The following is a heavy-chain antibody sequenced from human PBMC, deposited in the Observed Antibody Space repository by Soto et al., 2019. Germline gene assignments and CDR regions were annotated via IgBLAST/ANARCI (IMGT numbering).Heavy chain of an antibody. V-gene: IGHV5-51*01. CDR3: ARAPRGYDSSGYYYWYFDL. CDR1: GYSFTSYW. Sequence: GESLKISCKGSGYSFTSYWIGWVRQMPGKGLEWMGIIYPGDSDTRYSPSFQGQVTISADKSISTAYLQWSSLKASDTAMYYCARAPRGYDSSGYYYWYFDLWGRGTLVTVSS. D-gene: IGHD3-22*01. CDR2: IYPGDSDT. J-gene: IGHJ2*01.